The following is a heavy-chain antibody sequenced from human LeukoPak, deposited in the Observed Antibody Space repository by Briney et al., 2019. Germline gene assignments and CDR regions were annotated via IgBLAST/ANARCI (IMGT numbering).Heavy chain of an antibody. D-gene: IGHD4-17*01. CDR2: IRYDGSNK. V-gene: IGHV3-30*02. J-gene: IGHJ4*02. CDR1: GFTFSSYG. Sequence: GGSLRLSCAASGFTFSSYGMHWVRQAPGKGLEWVAFIRYDGSNKYYADSVKGRFTISRDNSKNTLYLQMNSLRAEDTAVYYCARTVYYGDYVRAFDYWGQGTLVTVSS. CDR3: ARTVYYGDYVRAFDY.